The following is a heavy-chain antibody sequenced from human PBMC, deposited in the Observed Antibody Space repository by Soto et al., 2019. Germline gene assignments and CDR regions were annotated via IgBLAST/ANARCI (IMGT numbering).Heavy chain of an antibody. CDR2: IWYDGSNK. V-gene: IGHV3-33*01. CDR3: ARSSEIPFQH. CDR1: GFTFSSYG. J-gene: IGHJ1*01. Sequence: PGGSLRLSCAASGFTFSSYGMHWVRQAPGEGLEWVAVIWYDGSNKYYADSVKGRFTISRDNSKNTLYLQMNSLRAEDTAVYYCARSSEIPFQHWGQGTLVTAPQ.